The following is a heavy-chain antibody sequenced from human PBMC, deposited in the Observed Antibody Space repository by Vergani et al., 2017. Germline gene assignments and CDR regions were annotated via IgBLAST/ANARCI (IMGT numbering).Heavy chain of an antibody. V-gene: IGHV4-34*01. CDR2: INHSGST. Sequence: QVQLQQWGAGLLKPSETLSLTCAVYGGSFSGYYWSWIRQPPGKGLEWIGEINHSGSTNYNPSLKSRVTISVDTYKNQFSLKLSSVTAADTAVYYCARGTGGYCSGGSCWYFDYWGQGTLVTVSS. D-gene: IGHD2-15*01. CDR3: ARGTGGYCSGGSCWYFDY. J-gene: IGHJ4*02. CDR1: GGSFSGYY.